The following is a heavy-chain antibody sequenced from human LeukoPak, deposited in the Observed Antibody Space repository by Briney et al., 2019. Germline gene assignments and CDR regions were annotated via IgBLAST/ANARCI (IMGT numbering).Heavy chain of an antibody. CDR3: AICYLGPTAAGALDAFDI. Sequence: ASVKVSCTASGYTFTGYYKHWVRQATGQGLEWMGWMNPNSGNTGYAQKFQGRVTITRNTSISTAYMELSRLRSDDTAVYYCAICYLGPTAAGALDAFDIWGQGTMVTVSS. V-gene: IGHV1-8*03. CDR1: GYTFTGYY. D-gene: IGHD6-13*01. CDR2: MNPNSGNT. J-gene: IGHJ3*02.